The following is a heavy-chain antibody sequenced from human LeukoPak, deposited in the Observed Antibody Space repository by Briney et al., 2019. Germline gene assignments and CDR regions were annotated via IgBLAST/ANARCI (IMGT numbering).Heavy chain of an antibody. CDR1: GFTVSSNH. D-gene: IGHD3-22*01. Sequence: PGGSLRLSCAASGFTVSSNHMSWVRQAPGKGLEWVSVIYSGGSTHYADSVKGRFTTSRDNSKNTLYLQMNSLRAEDTAVYYCARGYDSNGYYSAEYFQHWGQGTLVTVSS. V-gene: IGHV3-66*02. CDR2: IYSGGST. J-gene: IGHJ1*01. CDR3: ARGYDSNGYYSAEYFQH.